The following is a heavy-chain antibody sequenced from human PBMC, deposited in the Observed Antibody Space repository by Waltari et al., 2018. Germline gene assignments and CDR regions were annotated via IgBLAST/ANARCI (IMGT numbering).Heavy chain of an antibody. D-gene: IGHD2-21*01. Sequence: QVQLVQSGAEVKKPGSSVKVSCTASGATFRRYAISWVRQAPGQGLEWMGGIIPLFGTTNYAQKFQGRVTMTADEPTSTAYVELSSLKSEDTAVYFCARSAICDGRRPCDFVAYWGQGKLVTVSS. V-gene: IGHV1-69*12. CDR1: GATFRRYA. CDR2: IIPLFGTT. CDR3: ARSAICDGRRPCDFVAY. J-gene: IGHJ4*02.